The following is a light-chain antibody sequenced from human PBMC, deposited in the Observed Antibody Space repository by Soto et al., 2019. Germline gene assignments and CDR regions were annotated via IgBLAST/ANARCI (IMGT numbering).Light chain of an antibody. J-gene: IGKJ4*01. CDR1: QSISAW. CDR3: QQHANYPIT. CDR2: KAS. V-gene: IGKV1-5*03. Sequence: DIQMTQSPSTLSASVGDRVSINCRASQSISAWLAWYQQKPGKAPRLLIYKASTLETGVPSRFSGSASGTEFTLTISSLQPDDFATYYCQQHANYPITFGGGTKVEI.